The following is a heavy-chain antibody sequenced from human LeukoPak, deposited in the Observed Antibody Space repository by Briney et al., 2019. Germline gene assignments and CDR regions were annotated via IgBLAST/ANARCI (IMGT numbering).Heavy chain of an antibody. J-gene: IGHJ4*02. Sequence: GGSLRLSCAASGFTFNDYYMSWVRQAPGKGLEWVSAISGSGGSTYYAASVKGRFTISRDNSKNTLYLQMNSLSAEDTAVYYCAKDPGYYDSSGYYYDDYWGQGTLVTVSS. D-gene: IGHD3-22*01. CDR2: ISGSGGST. CDR3: AKDPGYYDSSGYYYDDY. V-gene: IGHV3-23*01. CDR1: GFTFNDYY.